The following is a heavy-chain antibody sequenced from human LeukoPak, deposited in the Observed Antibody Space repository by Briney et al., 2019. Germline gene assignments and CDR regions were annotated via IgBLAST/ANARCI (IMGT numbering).Heavy chain of an antibody. J-gene: IGHJ4*02. CDR2: IYHSGST. CDR3: ASLYCSSTSCYGEIDY. CDR1: GGSISSSNW. D-gene: IGHD2-2*01. V-gene: IGHV4-4*02. Sequence: NPSGTLSLTCAVSGGSISSSNWWSWVRQPPGKGLEWIGEIYHSGSTNYNPSLKSRVTISVDKSKNQFSLKLSSVTAADTAVYYCASLYCSSTSCYGEIDYWGQGTLVTVSS.